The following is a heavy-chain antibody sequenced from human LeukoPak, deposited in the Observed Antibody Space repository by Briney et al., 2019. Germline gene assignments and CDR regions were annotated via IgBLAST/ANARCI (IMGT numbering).Heavy chain of an antibody. CDR1: GGSIGSSSYY. D-gene: IGHD3-10*01. J-gene: IGHJ4*02. CDR3: ARQKYYYGSESFYPFDY. V-gene: IGHV4-39*01. Sequence: SETLSLTCTVSGGSIGSSSYYWDWIRQSPGKGLEWVGSIYYSGSTYYNPSLKSRVAISVDTSKNQFSLKLNSVAAADTAVYFCARQKYYYGSESFYPFDYWGQGTLVTASS. CDR2: IYYSGST.